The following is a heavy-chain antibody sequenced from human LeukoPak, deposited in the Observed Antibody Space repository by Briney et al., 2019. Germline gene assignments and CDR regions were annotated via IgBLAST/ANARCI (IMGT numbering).Heavy chain of an antibody. Sequence: PGRSLRLSCAASGFTFSSYGMHWVRQAPGKGLEWVAVISYDGSNKYYADSVKGRFTISRDNSKNTLYLQMNSLRAEDTAVYYCARGQWFGELLYAPWGQGTLVTVSS. V-gene: IGHV3-30*03. CDR1: GFTFSSYG. CDR3: ARGQWFGELLYAP. J-gene: IGHJ5*02. D-gene: IGHD3-10*01. CDR2: ISYDGSNK.